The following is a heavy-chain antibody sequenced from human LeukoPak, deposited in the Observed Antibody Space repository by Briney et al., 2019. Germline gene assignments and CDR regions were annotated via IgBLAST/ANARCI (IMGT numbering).Heavy chain of an antibody. D-gene: IGHD3-22*01. CDR2: VNHSGST. J-gene: IGHJ4*02. Sequence: SETLSLTCAVYGGSFSDYYWTWIRQPPGKGLEWIGEVNHSGSTNYNPSLKTRLTISVDTSKNQFSLKLSSVTAADTAVYYCARDRDYDSSGFDYWGQGTLVTVSS. CDR1: GGSFSDYY. CDR3: ARDRDYDSSGFDY. V-gene: IGHV4-34*01.